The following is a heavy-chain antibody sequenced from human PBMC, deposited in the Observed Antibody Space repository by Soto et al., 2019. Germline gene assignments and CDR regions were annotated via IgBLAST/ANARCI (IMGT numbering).Heavy chain of an antibody. Sequence: SETLSLTCAVSGGSISSGGYSWSWIRQPPGKGLEWIGYIYHSGSTYYNPSLKSRVTISVDRSKNQFSLKLSSVTAADTAVYYGASNYYDSSGYYDYWGQGTLVTVSS. CDR2: IYHSGST. D-gene: IGHD3-22*01. V-gene: IGHV4-30-2*01. CDR3: ASNYYDSSGYYDY. CDR1: GGSISSGGYS. J-gene: IGHJ4*02.